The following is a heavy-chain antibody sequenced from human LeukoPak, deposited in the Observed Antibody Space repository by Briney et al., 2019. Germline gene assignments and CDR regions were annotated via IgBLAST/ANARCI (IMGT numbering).Heavy chain of an antibody. J-gene: IGHJ6*02. Sequence: GASVKVSCKASGGTFSSYAISWVRQAPGQGLEWMGGIIPIFGTANYAQKFQGRVTITADKSTSTAYMELSSLRSEDTAVYYCARVPPDVAVAGTVKRFDYYGMDVWGQGTTVTVSS. D-gene: IGHD6-19*01. CDR1: GGTFSSYA. V-gene: IGHV1-69*06. CDR2: IIPIFGTA. CDR3: ARVPPDVAVAGTVKRFDYYGMDV.